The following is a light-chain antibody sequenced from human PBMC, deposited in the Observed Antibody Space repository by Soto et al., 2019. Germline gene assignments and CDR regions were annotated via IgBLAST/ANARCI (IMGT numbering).Light chain of an antibody. J-gene: IGKJ2*01. CDR3: QQSYSTPRYT. Sequence: DIVMTQSPDSLAVSLGERATINCKSSQSVLYSSNNKNYLAWYQQKPGQPPKLLIYWASTRESGVPDRFSGSGSGTDFTLTISSLQAEDVAVYYCQQSYSTPRYTFGQGTKLEIK. CDR1: QSVLYSSNNKNY. CDR2: WAS. V-gene: IGKV4-1*01.